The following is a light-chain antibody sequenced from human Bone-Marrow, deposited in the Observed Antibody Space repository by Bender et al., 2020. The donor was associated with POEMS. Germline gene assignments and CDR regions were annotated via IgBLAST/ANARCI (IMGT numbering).Light chain of an antibody. CDR3: YSYAGSNNFV. CDR1: STDIGTYNF. J-gene: IGLJ1*01. CDR2: DVS. Sequence: QSALTQPASVSGSPGQSITFSCTGASTDIGTYNFVSWYQQHPGKAPKLIIFDVSDRPSGVSDRFSGSKSGNTASLTISGLQADDEADYHCYSYAGSNNFVFGTGTTVTVL. V-gene: IGLV2-14*03.